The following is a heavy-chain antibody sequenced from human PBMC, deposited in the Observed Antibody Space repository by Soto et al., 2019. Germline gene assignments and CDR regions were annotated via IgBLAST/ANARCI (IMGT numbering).Heavy chain of an antibody. V-gene: IGHV4-61*01. Sequence: PSETLSLTCTVSGGSVSSGSYYWSWIRQPPGKGLEWIGYIYYSGSTNYNPSLKSRVTISVDTSKNQFSLKLSSVTAADTAVYYCARGVWVDTAMPPDVWGKGTTVTVSS. CDR2: IYYSGST. CDR1: GGSVSSGSYY. CDR3: ARGVWVDTAMPPDV. D-gene: IGHD5-18*01. J-gene: IGHJ6*04.